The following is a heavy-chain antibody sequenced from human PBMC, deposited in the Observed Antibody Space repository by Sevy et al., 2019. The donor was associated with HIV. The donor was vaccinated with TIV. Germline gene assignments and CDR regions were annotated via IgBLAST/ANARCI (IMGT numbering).Heavy chain of an antibody. CDR1: GGTFSSYA. Sequence: ASVKVSRKASGGTFSSYAISWVRQAPGQGLEWMGGIIPIFGTANYAQKFQGRVTITADESTSTAYMELSSLRSEDTAVYYCARSPHYYDSSGYYYEYYYGMDVWGQGTTVTVSS. CDR2: IIPIFGTA. D-gene: IGHD3-22*01. J-gene: IGHJ6*02. CDR3: ARSPHYYDSSGYYYEYYYGMDV. V-gene: IGHV1-69*13.